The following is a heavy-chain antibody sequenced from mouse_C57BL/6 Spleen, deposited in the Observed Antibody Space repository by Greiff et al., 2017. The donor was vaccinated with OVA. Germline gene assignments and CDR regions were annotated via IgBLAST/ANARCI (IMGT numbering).Heavy chain of an antibody. J-gene: IGHJ4*01. CDR1: GYTFTEYT. D-gene: IGHD2-5*01. CDR3: ARHEGYYSNWGYYAMDY. CDR2: FYPGSGSI. V-gene: IGHV1-62-2*01. Sequence: QVQLQQSGAELVKPGASVKLSCKASGYTFTEYTIHWVKQRSGQGLEWIGWFYPGSGSIKYNEKFKDKDTLTADKSSSTVYMELSRLTSEDSAVYFCARHEGYYSNWGYYAMDYWGQGTSVTVSS.